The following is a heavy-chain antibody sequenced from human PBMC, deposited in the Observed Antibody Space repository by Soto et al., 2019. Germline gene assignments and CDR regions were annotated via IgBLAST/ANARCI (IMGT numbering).Heavy chain of an antibody. D-gene: IGHD4-17*01. CDR3: ATAATTVTTQYDY. J-gene: IGHJ4*02. Sequence: ASVKVSCKASGYTFTDYYINWVRQAPGQGLEWMGWINPNSGATNSAQKFQGWVTMTRDTSTDTAYMELSSLRSEDTAVYYCATAATTVTTQYDYWGQGTLVTVSS. CDR2: INPNSGAT. V-gene: IGHV1-2*04. CDR1: GYTFTDYY.